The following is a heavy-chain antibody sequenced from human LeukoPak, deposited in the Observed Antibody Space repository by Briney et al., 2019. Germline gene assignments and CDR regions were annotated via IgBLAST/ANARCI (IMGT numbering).Heavy chain of an antibody. D-gene: IGHD2-2*01. CDR2: IYPGDSDT. J-gene: IGHJ6*03. CDR1: GYSFTSYW. Sequence: GESLNISCKGSGYSFTSYWIGWVRQMPGKGLEWMGIIYPGDSDTRYSPSFQGQVTISADKSISTAYLQWSSLKASDTAMYYCARHGVYCSSTRCWGQGYYYYYMDVRGKGTTVTVSS. CDR3: ARHGVYCSSTRCWGQGYYYYYMDV. V-gene: IGHV5-51*01.